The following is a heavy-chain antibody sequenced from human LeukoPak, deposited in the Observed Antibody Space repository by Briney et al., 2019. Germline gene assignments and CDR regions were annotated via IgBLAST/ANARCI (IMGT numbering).Heavy chain of an antibody. CDR2: INHSGST. V-gene: IGHV4-34*01. Sequence: PSETLSLTCAVYGGSFSGYYWSWIRQPPGKGLEWIGEINHSGSTNYNPSLKSRVTISVDTSKNQFSLKLSSVTAADTAVYCCARGSGYYYDSSGTLDYWGQGTLVTVSS. J-gene: IGHJ4*02. CDR1: GGSFSGYY. D-gene: IGHD3-22*01. CDR3: ARGSGYYYDSSGTLDY.